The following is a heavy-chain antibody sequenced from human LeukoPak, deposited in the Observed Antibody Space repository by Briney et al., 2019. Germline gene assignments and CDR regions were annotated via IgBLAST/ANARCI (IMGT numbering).Heavy chain of an antibody. Sequence: GGSLRLSCAATGFTFSSDGMHWVRQALGKGLEWVAVISYDGSHKYYADFVKGRFTISRDNSKNTLYLQMNSLRAEDTAVYYCASASRLSYDTFDIWGQGTVVTVSS. J-gene: IGHJ3*02. V-gene: IGHV3-30*03. CDR3: ASASRLSYDTFDI. D-gene: IGHD2/OR15-2a*01. CDR1: GFTFSSDG. CDR2: ISYDGSHK.